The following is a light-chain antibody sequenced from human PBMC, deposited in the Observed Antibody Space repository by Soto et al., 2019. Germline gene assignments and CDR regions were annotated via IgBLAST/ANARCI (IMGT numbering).Light chain of an antibody. CDR3: QSYDSSLSGVV. Sequence: QLVLTQPPSVSGAPGQRVTISCTGSSTNIGAGYNVHWYQQLPGTAPKLLIFVNVNRPSGVPDRFSGSKSGTSASLAITGLQVEDEADYYCQSYDSSLSGVVFGGGTKLTVL. CDR1: STNIGAGYN. V-gene: IGLV1-40*01. CDR2: VNV. J-gene: IGLJ3*02.